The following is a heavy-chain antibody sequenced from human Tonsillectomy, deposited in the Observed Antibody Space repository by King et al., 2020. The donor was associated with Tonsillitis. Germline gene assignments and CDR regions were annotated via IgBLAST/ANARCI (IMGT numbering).Heavy chain of an antibody. CDR1: GFTFSTYT. D-gene: IGHD3-10*01. V-gene: IGHV3-23*04. CDR3: AKGTMLRGAQYHSDAFAI. J-gene: IGHJ3*02. Sequence: VQLVESGGGLVQPGGSLRLSCAASGFTFSTYTMSWVRQVPGKGLEWVSTISDGGGTTYYADSVKGRFTISRDNWKNTLYLQMNSLRAEDTAIYYCAKGTMLRGAQYHSDAFAICGQGTMVTVSS. CDR2: ISDGGGTT.